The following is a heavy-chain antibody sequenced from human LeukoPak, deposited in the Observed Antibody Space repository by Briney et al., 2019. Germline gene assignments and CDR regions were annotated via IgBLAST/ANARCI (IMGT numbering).Heavy chain of an antibody. D-gene: IGHD1-14*01. V-gene: IGHV4-59*01. J-gene: IGHJ3*02. CDR1: GGSISRYY. CDR3: ASSLSPEDAFDI. CDR2: IYYSGST. Sequence: SETLSLTCTVSGGSISRYYWSWIRQPPGKGLEWIGYIYYSGSTNYNPSLKSRVTISVDTSKNQFSLKLSSVTAADTAVYYCASSLSPEDAFDIWGQGTMVTVSS.